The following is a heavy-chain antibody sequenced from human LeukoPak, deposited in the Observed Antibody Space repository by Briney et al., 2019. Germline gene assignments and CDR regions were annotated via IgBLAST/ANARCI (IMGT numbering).Heavy chain of an antibody. D-gene: IGHD3-16*01. J-gene: IGHJ4*02. Sequence: PSETLSLTCTVSGGSISSDNYYWGWIRQPPGKGLEWIATIYYSGTTYYNPSLESRVTISVDTSKNQFYLNLNSVTAADTAVYYCVRLHDDAVMLAYWGPGTLVTVSS. CDR1: GGSISSDNYY. V-gene: IGHV4-39*01. CDR2: IYYSGTT. CDR3: VRLHDDAVMLAY.